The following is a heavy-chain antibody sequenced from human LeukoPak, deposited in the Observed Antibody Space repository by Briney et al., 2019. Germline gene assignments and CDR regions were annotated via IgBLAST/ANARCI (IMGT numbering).Heavy chain of an antibody. V-gene: IGHV4-39*07. D-gene: IGHD3-22*01. J-gene: IGHJ4*02. CDR3: ARDGDYYDSSSIYFDY. CDR1: GGSVSSSSYY. Sequence: SETLSLTCTVSGGSVSSSSYYWGWIRQPPGKGLEWIGSIYYSGSTYYNPSLKSRVTISVDTSKNQFSLKLSSVTAADTAVHYCARDGDYYDSSSIYFDYWGQGTLVTVSS. CDR2: IYYSGST.